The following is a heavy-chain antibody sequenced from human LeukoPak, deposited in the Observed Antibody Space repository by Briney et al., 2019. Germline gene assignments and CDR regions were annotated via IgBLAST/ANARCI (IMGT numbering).Heavy chain of an antibody. D-gene: IGHD3-10*02. CDR2: ISAYNGNT. Sequence: ASVKVSCKASGYTFTSYGISWVRQAPGQGLEWMGWISAYNGNTNYAQKLQGRVTMTTDTSTSTAYMELRSLRSDDTAVYYCARDHARFMFGELLRVNWFDPWGQGTLVTVSS. CDR3: ARDHARFMFGELLRVNWFDP. CDR1: GYTFTSYG. J-gene: IGHJ5*02. V-gene: IGHV1-18*01.